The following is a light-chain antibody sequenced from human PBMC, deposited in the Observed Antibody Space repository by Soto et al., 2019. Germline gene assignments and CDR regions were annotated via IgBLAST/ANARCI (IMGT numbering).Light chain of an antibody. J-gene: IGKJ1*01. Sequence: DIQMTQSPSTLSASVGDRVTITCRASQSISSWLAWYQQKPGKAPKLLIYDASSLESGVPSRFSGSGSGTEFNLTISSLQPDDFATYYCQQYNSYSMTFGQGTKVEIK. V-gene: IGKV1-5*01. CDR2: DAS. CDR3: QQYNSYSMT. CDR1: QSISSW.